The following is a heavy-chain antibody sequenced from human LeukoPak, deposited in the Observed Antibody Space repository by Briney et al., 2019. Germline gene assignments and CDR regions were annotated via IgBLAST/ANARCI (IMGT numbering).Heavy chain of an antibody. Sequence: ASVTVSCKASGYTFTSYAMHWVRQAPGQRLEWMGWINAGNGNTKYSRKFQGRVTITRDTSASTAYMELSSLRSEDTAVYYCAREPGYCSSTSCYIWFDPWGQGTLVTVSS. CDR2: INAGNGNT. V-gene: IGHV1-3*01. CDR3: AREPGYCSSTSCYIWFDP. J-gene: IGHJ5*02. CDR1: GYTFTSYA. D-gene: IGHD2-2*02.